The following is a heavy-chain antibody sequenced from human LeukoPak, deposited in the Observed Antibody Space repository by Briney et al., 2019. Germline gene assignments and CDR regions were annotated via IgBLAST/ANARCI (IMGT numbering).Heavy chain of an antibody. D-gene: IGHD1-7*01. Sequence: GGSLRLSCAASGFTFSSYAMSWVRQAPGKGLEWVSAISGSGGSTYYADSVKGRFTISRDNSKNTLYLQMNTLRAEDTALYYCTRDVTTGISGTSLLYWGQGTLVTVSS. CDR3: TRDVTTGISGTSLLY. CDR2: ISGSGGST. V-gene: IGHV3-23*01. CDR1: GFTFSSYA. J-gene: IGHJ4*02.